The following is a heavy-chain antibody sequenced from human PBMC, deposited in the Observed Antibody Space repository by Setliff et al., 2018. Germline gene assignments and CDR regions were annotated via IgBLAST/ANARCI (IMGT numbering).Heavy chain of an antibody. CDR2: IYTDNGNT. CDR1: GYTFSANA. J-gene: IGHJ4*02. V-gene: IGHV1-3*04. CDR3: ARGSRGFDY. Sequence: ASVKVSCKASGYTFSANAIHWVRQAPGQRLEWMGFIYTDNGNTKYSKNFQDRVAITRNTSASTAYMELSSLTSEDTAVYFCARGSRGFDYWGQGALVTVSS.